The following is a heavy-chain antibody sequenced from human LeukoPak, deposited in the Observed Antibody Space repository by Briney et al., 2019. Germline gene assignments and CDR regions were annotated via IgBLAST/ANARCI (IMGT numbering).Heavy chain of an antibody. CDR3: ARRGTTYCTVDSCHPNWLDP. CDR1: GFTFSDYY. CDR2: INGSSSDT. J-gene: IGHJ5*02. Sequence: GGSLRLSCAASGFTFSDYYMTWIRQAPGRGLEWISYINGSSSDTKYADSVKGRFTISRDNAKNSLYLLMNSLRAEDTAVYYCARRGTTYCTVDSCHPNWLDPWGQGTLVTVSS. V-gene: IGHV3-11*03. D-gene: IGHD2-15*01.